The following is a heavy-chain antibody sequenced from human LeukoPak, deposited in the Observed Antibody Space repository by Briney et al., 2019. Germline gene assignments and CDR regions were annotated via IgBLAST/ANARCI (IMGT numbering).Heavy chain of an antibody. V-gene: IGHV3-48*01. J-gene: IGHJ3*02. CDR3: AREEVIPPLDAFDI. CDR1: GFTFSTYW. Sequence: GGSLRLSCAASGFTFSTYWMAWVRQAPGKGLEWVSYISSSSSTIYYADSVKGRFTISRDNAKNSLYLQMNSLRAEDTAVYYCAREEVIPPLDAFDIWGQGTMVTVSS. D-gene: IGHD2-21*01. CDR2: ISSSSSTI.